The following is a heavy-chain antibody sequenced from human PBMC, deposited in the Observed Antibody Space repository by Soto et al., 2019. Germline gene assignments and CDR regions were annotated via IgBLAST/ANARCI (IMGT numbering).Heavy chain of an antibody. Sequence: SDTLSLTCTVSGGSISSFYWSWIGQRPGKGLEWIGYIFYYGNTNYNPFLKSRVTISIDTSKNQFSLKLSSVTAADTAVYYCARDPRIYSDPYYFDYWGQGTLVTVSS. CDR1: GGSISSFY. J-gene: IGHJ4*02. V-gene: IGHV4-59*01. CDR2: IFYYGNT. CDR3: ARDPRIYSDPYYFDY. D-gene: IGHD4-17*01.